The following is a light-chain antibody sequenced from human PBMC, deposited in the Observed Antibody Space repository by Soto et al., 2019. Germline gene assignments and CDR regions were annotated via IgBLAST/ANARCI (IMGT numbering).Light chain of an antibody. CDR3: QQGYSTLPYT. J-gene: IGKJ2*01. Sequence: DIPMTQSPATLSASVGDRVTVSCRSSQNVDNYLNWCVQRQGRAPALLLYSTSNLKSGGPSRCRGSGSGTHFSLPISNLQAEDYANYYCQQGYSTLPYTFGQGTKVDIK. V-gene: IGKV1-39*01. CDR1: QNVDNY. CDR2: STS.